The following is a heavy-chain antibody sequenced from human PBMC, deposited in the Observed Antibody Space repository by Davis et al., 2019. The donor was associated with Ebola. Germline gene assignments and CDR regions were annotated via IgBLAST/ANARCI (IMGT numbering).Heavy chain of an antibody. D-gene: IGHD3-22*01. CDR3: ARDVVYYDLPGYFDY. J-gene: IGHJ4*02. V-gene: IGHV3-11*06. CDR2: ISSSSSYT. CDR1: GFTFSDYY. Sequence: GESLKISCAASGFTFSDYYMSWIRQAPGKGLEWVSYISSSSSYTNYADSVKGRFTISRDNAKNSLYLQMNSLRAEDTAVYYCARDVVYYDLPGYFDYWGQGTLVTVSS.